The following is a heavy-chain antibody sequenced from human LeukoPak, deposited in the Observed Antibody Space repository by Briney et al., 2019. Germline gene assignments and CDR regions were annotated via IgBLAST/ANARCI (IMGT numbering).Heavy chain of an antibody. CDR2: INPSGGST. J-gene: IGHJ3*02. CDR3: ARDIPSGAFDS. CDR1: GYTFTSYY. Sequence: GASVKVSCKASGYTFTSYYMHWVRQAPGQGLEWMGIINPSGGSTSYAQKFQGRVTMTRETSTSTVHMELSSLRSEDTAVYYCARDIPSGAFDSWGQGTMVTVSS. V-gene: IGHV1-46*01. D-gene: IGHD2-2*02.